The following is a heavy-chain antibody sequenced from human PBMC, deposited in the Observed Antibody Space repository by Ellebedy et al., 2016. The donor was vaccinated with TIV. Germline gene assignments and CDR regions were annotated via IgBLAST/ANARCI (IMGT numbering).Heavy chain of an antibody. J-gene: IGHJ6*02. CDR3: AREVLGGRSDMDF. V-gene: IGHV3-33*01. Sequence: GESLKISCAASGFTFSDFHMHWVRQAPGGGLQWVALIWSDGSEKYFADSVRGRFTVSRDNSKNVMFLQMNSLRADETAEYFCAREVLGGRSDMDFWGQGTTVIVSS. CDR2: IWSDGSEK. D-gene: IGHD3-16*01. CDR1: GFTFSDFH.